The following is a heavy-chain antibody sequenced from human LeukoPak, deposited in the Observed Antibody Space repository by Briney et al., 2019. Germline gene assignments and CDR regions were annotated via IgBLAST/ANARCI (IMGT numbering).Heavy chain of an antibody. J-gene: IGHJ4*02. Sequence: GGSLRLSCAASGFTFSTYEMNWVRQAPGKGLEWVSSIGTDGYSYSAVSVKGRITISRDNAKSTLYLQMDSLTVEDTALYYCARGTIGGNPASAYWGQGTLVTVSS. CDR2: IGTDGYS. CDR1: GFTFSTYE. D-gene: IGHD4-23*01. CDR3: ARGTIGGNPASAY. V-gene: IGHV3-21*06.